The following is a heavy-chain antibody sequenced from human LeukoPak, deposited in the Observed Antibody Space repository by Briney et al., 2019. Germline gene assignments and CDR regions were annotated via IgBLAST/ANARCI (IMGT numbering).Heavy chain of an antibody. J-gene: IGHJ4*02. CDR1: GFTFSSYW. V-gene: IGHV3-7*03. CDR3: ATSRTSDY. D-gene: IGHD1-14*01. CDR2: IKQDGSEK. Sequence: GGSLRLSCAASGFTFSSYWMSWVRQAPGKGLEWVAIIKQDGSEKYYVDSVKGRFTISRGNAEKSLYLQMNSLRAADTAVYYCATSRTSDYWGQGTLVTVSS.